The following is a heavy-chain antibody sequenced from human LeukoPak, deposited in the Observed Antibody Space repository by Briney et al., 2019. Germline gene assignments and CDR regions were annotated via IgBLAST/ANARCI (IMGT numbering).Heavy chain of an antibody. CDR2: IYHSGST. CDR1: GGSISSSNW. Sequence: PSETLSLTCAVSGGSISSSNWWSWVRQPPGKGLEWIGEIYHSGSTNYNPSLKSRVTISVDKSKNQFSLKLSSVTAADTAVYYCASETYCSSTSCFLDYWGQGTLVTVSS. V-gene: IGHV4-4*02. CDR3: ASETYCSSTSCFLDY. J-gene: IGHJ4*02. D-gene: IGHD2-2*01.